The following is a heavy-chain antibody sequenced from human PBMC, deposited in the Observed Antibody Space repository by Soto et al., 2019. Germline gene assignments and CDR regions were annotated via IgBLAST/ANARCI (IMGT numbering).Heavy chain of an antibody. CDR3: ARERPIWFGEQVGFDP. CDR2: IYYSGST. D-gene: IGHD3-10*01. J-gene: IGHJ5*02. Sequence: SETLSLTCTVSGGSISSYYWSWIRQPPGKGLEWIGYIYYSGSTNYNPSLKSRVTISVDTSKNQFSLKLSSVTAADTAVYYCARERPIWFGEQVGFDPWGQGTLVTVSS. CDR1: GGSISSYY. V-gene: IGHV4-59*01.